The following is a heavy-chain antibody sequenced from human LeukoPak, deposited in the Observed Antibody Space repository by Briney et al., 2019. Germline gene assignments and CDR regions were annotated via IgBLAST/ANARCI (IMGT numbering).Heavy chain of an antibody. J-gene: IGHJ5*02. CDR2: VNESGGT. V-gene: IGHV4-34*01. Sequence: SETLSLTCAVYIDSFSNYHWNWIRQTPAKGMEWIGEVNESGGTNISPSLRSRVILSVDTSKNQFSLKLISVTVADTAIYYCARVGSVRGVINWFDPWGQGTPVTVSS. D-gene: IGHD3-10*02. CDR1: IDSFSNYH. CDR3: ARVGSVRGVINWFDP.